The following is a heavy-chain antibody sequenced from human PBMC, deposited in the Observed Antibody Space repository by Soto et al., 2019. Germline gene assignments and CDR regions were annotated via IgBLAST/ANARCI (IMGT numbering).Heavy chain of an antibody. Sequence: PSETLSLTCAVSGGSISSSNWWSWVRQPPGKGLEWIGEIYHSGSTNYNPSLKSRVTISVDTSKNQFSLKLTSVTAADTAVYYCARHRAAGNNWFDPWGQGTLVTVSS. D-gene: IGHD6-13*01. CDR1: GGSISSSNW. CDR3: ARHRAAGNNWFDP. J-gene: IGHJ5*02. CDR2: IYHSGST. V-gene: IGHV4-4*02.